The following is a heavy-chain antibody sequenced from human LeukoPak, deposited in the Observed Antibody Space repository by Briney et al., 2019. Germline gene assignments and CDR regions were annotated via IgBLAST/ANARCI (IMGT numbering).Heavy chain of an antibody. D-gene: IGHD2-8*01. V-gene: IGHV1-8*01. Sequence: ASVKVSCKASGYTFTSYDINWVRQATGQGLEWMGWMNPNSGNTGYAQKFQGRVTMTRNTSISTAYMELSSLRSEDTAVYYCARGEKLFYINGLCNGANGGKETLVTVSP. CDR3: ARGEKLFYINGLCNGAN. CDR2: MNPNSGNT. CDR1: GYTFTSYD. J-gene: IGHJ4*02.